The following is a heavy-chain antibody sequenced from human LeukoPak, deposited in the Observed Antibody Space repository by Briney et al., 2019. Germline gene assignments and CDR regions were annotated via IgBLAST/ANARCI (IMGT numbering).Heavy chain of an antibody. V-gene: IGHV3-48*03. Sequence: GGSLRLSCVASGFTFSSYEMTWVRQAPGKGLEWVSYISSSGSTIYYADSVKGRFTISRDNAKNSLYLQMNSLRAEDTAVYYCAELGITMIGGVWGKGTTVTISS. CDR2: ISSSGSTI. J-gene: IGHJ6*04. CDR1: GFTFSSYE. D-gene: IGHD3-10*02. CDR3: AELGITMIGGV.